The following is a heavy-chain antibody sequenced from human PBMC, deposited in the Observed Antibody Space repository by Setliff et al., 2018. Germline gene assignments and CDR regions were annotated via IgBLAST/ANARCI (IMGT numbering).Heavy chain of an antibody. V-gene: IGHV3-30*02. CDR2: IRHDGNNK. J-gene: IGHJ4*02. CDR3: AKELIEVMMTGLEF. D-gene: IGHD3-22*01. CDR1: GFTFPNHG. Sequence: GGSLRLSCAASGFTFPNHGMHWVRQAPGKGLEWVAFIRHDGNNKYYKDSVRGRFTLSRDNSKNTVYLLMNSLRPEDTAVYYCAKELIEVMMTGLEFWGQGSMVTVSS.